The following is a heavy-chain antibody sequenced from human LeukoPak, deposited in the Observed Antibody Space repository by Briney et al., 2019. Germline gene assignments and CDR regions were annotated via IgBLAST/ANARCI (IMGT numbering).Heavy chain of an antibody. J-gene: IGHJ4*02. CDR3: ARLLMEAAAGQYYFDY. V-gene: IGHV5-51*01. CDR2: IYPGDSDT. Sequence: GESLKISCKGSGYSFTTYWIGWVRQMPGKGLEWMGIIYPGDSDTRYSPSFQGQVTISADKSISTAYLQWSSLKASDTAMYYCARLLMEAAAGQYYFDYWGQGTLVTVSS. D-gene: IGHD6-13*01. CDR1: GYSFTTYW.